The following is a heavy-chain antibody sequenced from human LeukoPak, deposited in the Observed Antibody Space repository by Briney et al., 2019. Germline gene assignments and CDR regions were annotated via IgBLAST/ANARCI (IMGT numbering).Heavy chain of an antibody. CDR2: INTDGSST. CDR3: AKSGVLDSSGYIDY. V-gene: IGHV3-74*01. CDR1: GFTITRYW. J-gene: IGHJ4*02. D-gene: IGHD3-22*01. Sequence: GGSLRLSCAASGFTITRYWMHWVRQAPGKGLVWVSRINTDGSSTAYADSVKGRFTISRDNSKNTLYLQMNSLRAEDTAVYYCAKSGVLDSSGYIDYWGQGTLVTVSS.